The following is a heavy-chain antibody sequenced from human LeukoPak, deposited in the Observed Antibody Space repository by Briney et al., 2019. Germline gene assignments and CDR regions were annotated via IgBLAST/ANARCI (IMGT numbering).Heavy chain of an antibody. D-gene: IGHD3-10*01. CDR3: ARDIRSRWFDP. Sequence: GGSLRLSCAASGFTFSNAWMSWVRQAPGKGLEWVSYISSSSSTIYYADSVKGRFTISRDNAKNSLYLQMNSLRAEDTAVYYCARDIRSRWFDPWGQGTLVTVSS. CDR2: ISSSSSTI. J-gene: IGHJ5*02. CDR1: GFTFSNAW. V-gene: IGHV3-48*04.